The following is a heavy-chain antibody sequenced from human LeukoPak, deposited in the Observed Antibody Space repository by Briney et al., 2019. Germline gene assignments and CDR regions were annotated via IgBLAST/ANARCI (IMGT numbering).Heavy chain of an antibody. CDR3: ARDRDGNDRLDY. J-gene: IGHJ4*02. V-gene: IGHV1-46*01. CDR1: GSTFTSYY. CDR2: INPSGGST. D-gene: IGHD3-22*01. Sequence: ASVKVSCKASGSTFTSYYMHWVRQAPGQGLEWMGIINPSGGSTSYTQKFQGRVTMTRDTSTNTVYIELNSLRSEDTAVYYCARDRDGNDRLDYWGQGTLVTVSS.